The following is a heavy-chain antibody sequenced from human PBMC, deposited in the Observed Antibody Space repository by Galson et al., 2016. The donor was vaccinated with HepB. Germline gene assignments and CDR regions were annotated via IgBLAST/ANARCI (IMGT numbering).Heavy chain of an antibody. CDR2: ISGSGGST. CDR3: AKDLSMYSNTWLDY. Sequence: SLRLSCAASGFTFSSYAMSWVRQAPGKGLEWVSAISGSGGSTYYADPVKGRITISRDNSKNTLYLQMNSLRAEDTAVYYCAKDLSMYSNTWLDYWGQGTLVTVSS. D-gene: IGHD6-13*01. V-gene: IGHV3-23*01. CDR1: GFTFSSYA. J-gene: IGHJ4*02.